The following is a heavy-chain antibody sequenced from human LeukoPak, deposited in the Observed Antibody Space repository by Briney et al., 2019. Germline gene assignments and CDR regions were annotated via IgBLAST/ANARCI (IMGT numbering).Heavy chain of an antibody. J-gene: IGHJ4*02. D-gene: IGHD3-9*01. Sequence: ASVKVSCKASGYTFTSYYMHWVRQAPGQGLEWMGIINPSGGSTSYAQKFQGRVTMTRDMSTSTVYMELSSLRSEDTAVYYCARDPKGGILTGYPLDYRGQGTLVTVSS. CDR1: GYTFTSYY. CDR2: INPSGGST. V-gene: IGHV1-46*01. CDR3: ARDPKGGILTGYPLDY.